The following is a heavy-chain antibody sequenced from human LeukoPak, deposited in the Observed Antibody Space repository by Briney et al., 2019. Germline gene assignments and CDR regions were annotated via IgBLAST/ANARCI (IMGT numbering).Heavy chain of an antibody. J-gene: IGHJ4*02. Sequence: ASVKVSCKASGYTFTSYGISWVRQAPGQGLEWMGWINAYHGNTNYAQKLQGGVTMTTDTSTSTAYMELRSLRSDDTAVYYCATTGGGGCLGELSTLDYWGQGTLVSVSS. CDR1: GYTFTSYG. D-gene: IGHD3-16*02. CDR3: ATTGGGGCLGELSTLDY. CDR2: INAYHGNT. V-gene: IGHV1-18*04.